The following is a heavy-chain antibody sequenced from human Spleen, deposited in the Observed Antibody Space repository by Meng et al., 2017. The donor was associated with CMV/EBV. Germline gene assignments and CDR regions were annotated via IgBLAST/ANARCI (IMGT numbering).Heavy chain of an antibody. V-gene: IGHV1-2*02. D-gene: IGHD2-2*01. CDR1: GYTFTAYY. Sequence: ASVKVSCKASGYTFTAYYLHWVRQAPGQGLECLGWISPNSGGTNYAQNFQGRVTMTRDTSISTAYLQLSGLRSDDTAVYYCARPHLRGYCTSTICHTFDPWGQGTLVTVSS. CDR3: ARPHLRGYCTSTICHTFDP. J-gene: IGHJ4*01. CDR2: ISPNSGGT.